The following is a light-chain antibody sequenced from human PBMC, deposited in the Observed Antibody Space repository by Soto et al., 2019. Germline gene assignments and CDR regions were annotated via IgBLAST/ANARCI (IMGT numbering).Light chain of an antibody. Sequence: QSVLTQPPSVSAAPGQRVTISCSGSSSNIGNNYVSWYQQLPGTSPKLLIYDNDKRPSEIPDRFSGSKSGTSATLGITGLQTGDEADYYCGTWDSSLTYVFGTGTKLTVL. CDR3: GTWDSSLTYV. V-gene: IGLV1-51*01. CDR1: SSNIGNNY. CDR2: DND. J-gene: IGLJ1*01.